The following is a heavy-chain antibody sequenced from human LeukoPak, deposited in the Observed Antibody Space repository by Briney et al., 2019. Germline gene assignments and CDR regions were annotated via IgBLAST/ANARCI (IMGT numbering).Heavy chain of an antibody. CDR3: ARSDGDYVSAFDI. J-gene: IGHJ3*02. V-gene: IGHV1-2*02. CDR1: GYTFTGYY. Sequence: GASVKVSCKASGYTFTGYYMHWVRQAPGQGLEWMGWINPNSGGTNYAQKFQGRVTMTRDTSISTAYMELSRLRSDDTAVYYCARSDGDYVSAFDIWGQGTMVTVSS. D-gene: IGHD4-17*01. CDR2: INPNSGGT.